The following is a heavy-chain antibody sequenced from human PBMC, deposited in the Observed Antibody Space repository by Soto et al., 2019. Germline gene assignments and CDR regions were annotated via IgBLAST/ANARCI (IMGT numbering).Heavy chain of an antibody. CDR2: IIPIFDTT. CDR3: ARAPILVSVTLHENYFDS. D-gene: IGHD2-21*02. CDR1: GGTFSNSG. Sequence: GAAVKVSCKASGGTFSNSGISWGRQAPGQGLEGMGGIIPIFDTTNSAQKLQGRITIIADASTNTVYMELSNLRSADTGVYYCARAPILVSVTLHENYFDSWGQGTLVTVSS. J-gene: IGHJ4*02. V-gene: IGHV1-69*13.